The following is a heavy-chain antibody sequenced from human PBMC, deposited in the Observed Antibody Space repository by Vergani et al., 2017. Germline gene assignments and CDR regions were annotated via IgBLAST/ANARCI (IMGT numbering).Heavy chain of an antibody. Sequence: QLQLQESGSGLVKPSQTLSLTCAVSGGSISSGGYSWSWIRQPPGKGLEWIGYIYHSGSTYYNPSLKSRVTISVDTSKNQFSLKLSSVTAADTAVYYCARDKRWELPDAFDIWGKGTTVTVSS. V-gene: IGHV4-30-2*01. CDR3: ARDKRWELPDAFDI. CDR2: IYHSGST. CDR1: GGSISSGGYS. D-gene: IGHD1-26*01. J-gene: IGHJ3*02.